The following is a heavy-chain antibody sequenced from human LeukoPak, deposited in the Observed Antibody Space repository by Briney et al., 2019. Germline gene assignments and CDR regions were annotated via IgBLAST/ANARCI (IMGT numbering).Heavy chain of an antibody. CDR3: ARGSRLRWSGDAFDI. CDR1: GFTFSSYD. Sequence: GGSLRLSCAASGFTFSSYDMHWVRQATGKGLEWVSAIGTAGDTYYPGSVKGRFTISRENAKNSLYPQMNSLRAGDTAVYYCARGSRLRWSGDAFDIWGQGTMVTVS. V-gene: IGHV3-13*01. J-gene: IGHJ3*02. D-gene: IGHD4-23*01. CDR2: IGTAGDT.